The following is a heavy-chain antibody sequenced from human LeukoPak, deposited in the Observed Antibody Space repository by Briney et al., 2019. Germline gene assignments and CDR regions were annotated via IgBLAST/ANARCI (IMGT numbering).Heavy chain of an antibody. Sequence: SETLSLTCGVSGGSFGGFYWSWIRQSPERGLEWIGEITPSGRLIDNPSLNSRVTISIDTSKNQFSLRLTSVSAADTAIYYCARDRMSARFDSWGQGMLVTVSS. CDR2: ITPSGRL. J-gene: IGHJ4*02. CDR3: ARDRMSARFDS. D-gene: IGHD2-8*01. CDR1: GGSFGGFY. V-gene: IGHV4-34*01.